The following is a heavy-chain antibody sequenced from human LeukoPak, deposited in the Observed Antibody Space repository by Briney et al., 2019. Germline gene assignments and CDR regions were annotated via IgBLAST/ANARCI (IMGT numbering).Heavy chain of an antibody. V-gene: IGHV4-4*02. CDR3: ARVPPDYNDLHDALDL. J-gene: IGHJ3*01. D-gene: IGHD4-17*01. CDR2: IYHSGST. Sequence: TSETLSLTCAVSGGSISSSNWWSWVRQPPGKGLEWIGEIYHSGSTNYNPSLKSRVTMSIDMSKNQFSLRLTSVTAADTAVYYCARVPPDYNDLHDALDLWGQGTVVTVSS. CDR1: GGSISSSNW.